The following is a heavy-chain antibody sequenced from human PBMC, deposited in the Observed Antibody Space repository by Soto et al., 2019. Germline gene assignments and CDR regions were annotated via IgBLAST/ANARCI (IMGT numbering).Heavy chain of an antibody. D-gene: IGHD1-26*01. CDR1: GFTFSSYA. CDR3: ARRGSGSYYDY. Sequence: EVQLLESGGGLVQPGGSLRLSCAASGFTFSSYAMRWVRQAPGKGLEWVSAISGSGGNTYYADSVKGRFTISRDNSKNTLYLQMNSLRAEDTAVYYCARRGSGSYYDYWGQGTLVTVSS. J-gene: IGHJ4*02. CDR2: ISGSGGNT. V-gene: IGHV3-23*01.